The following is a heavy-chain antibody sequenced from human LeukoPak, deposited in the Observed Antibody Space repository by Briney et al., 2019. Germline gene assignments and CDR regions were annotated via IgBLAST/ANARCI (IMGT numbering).Heavy chain of an antibody. V-gene: IGHV3-11*05. CDR2: ISSSSSFT. CDR1: GFTFSDYY. J-gene: IGHJ4*02. Sequence: GGSLRLSCAASGFTFSDYYMSWIRQAPGKGLEWVSYISSSSSFTNYADSVWGRFTISRDNAENPLFLQMNSLRAEDTAVYYRARDGDYNSTGGVDYWGQGTLVTVSS. CDR3: ARDGDYNSTGGVDY. D-gene: IGHD3-22*01.